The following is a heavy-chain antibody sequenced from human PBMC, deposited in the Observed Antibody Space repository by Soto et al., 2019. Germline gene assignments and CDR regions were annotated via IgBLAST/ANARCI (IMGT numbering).Heavy chain of an antibody. Sequence: SGYSFTSYWIGWVRQMPGKGLEWMGTIYPGDSDTRYSPSFQGQVTISADKSISTAYLQWSSLKASDTAMYYCARTPLAPEDSFDYWGQGTLVTVSS. J-gene: IGHJ4*02. CDR3: ARTPLAPEDSFDY. CDR1: GYSFTSYW. V-gene: IGHV5-51*01. CDR2: IYPGDSDT.